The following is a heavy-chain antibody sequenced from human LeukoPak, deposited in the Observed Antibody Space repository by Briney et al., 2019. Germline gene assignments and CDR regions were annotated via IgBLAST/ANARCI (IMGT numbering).Heavy chain of an antibody. CDR3: ARGQRSEDSSSWYFDY. Sequence: ASVKVSCKASGYTFTSYYMHWVRQAPGQGLEWMGIINPSGGSTSYAQKFQGRVTMTRDTSTSTVYMELSSLRSEDTAVYYCARGQRSEDSSSWYFDYWGQGTLVTVSS. CDR2: INPSGGST. V-gene: IGHV1-46*01. D-gene: IGHD6-13*01. J-gene: IGHJ4*02. CDR1: GYTFTSYY.